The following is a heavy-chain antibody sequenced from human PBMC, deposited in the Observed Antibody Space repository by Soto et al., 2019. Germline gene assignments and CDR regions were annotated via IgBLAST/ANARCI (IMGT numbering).Heavy chain of an antibody. CDR1: GYSISSGYY. CDR3: ARDRGGCSSTSCYSLVFYYYYGMDV. J-gene: IGHJ6*02. Sequence: PSETLSLTCAVSGYSISSGYYWGWIRQPPGKGLEWIGSIYHSGSTYYNPSLKSRVTISVDTSKNQFSLKLSSVTAADTAVYYCARDRGGCSSTSCYSLVFYYYYGMDVWGQGTTVTVYS. CDR2: IYHSGST. V-gene: IGHV4-38-2*02. D-gene: IGHD2-2*02.